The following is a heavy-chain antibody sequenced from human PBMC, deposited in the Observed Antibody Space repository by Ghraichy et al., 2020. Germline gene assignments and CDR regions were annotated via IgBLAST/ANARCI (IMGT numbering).Heavy chain of an antibody. CDR3: AVSFWLLDDYGDYGDAFDI. D-gene: IGHD4-17*01. CDR2: IYYSGST. CDR1: GGSISSGGYY. V-gene: IGHV4-31*03. J-gene: IGHJ3*02. Sequence: SETMSLTCTVSGGSISSGGYYWSWIRQHPGKGLEWIGYIYYSGSTYYNPSLKSRVTISVDTSKNQFSLKLSSVTAADTAVYYCAVSFWLLDDYGDYGDAFDIWGQGTMVTVSS.